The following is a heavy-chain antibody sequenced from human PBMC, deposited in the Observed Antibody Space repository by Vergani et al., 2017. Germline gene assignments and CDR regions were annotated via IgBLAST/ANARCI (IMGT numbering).Heavy chain of an antibody. Sequence: EVQLLESGGGLVQPGGSLRLSCAASGFTFSSYAMSWVRQAPGKGLEWVSAISGSGGSTYYADSVKGRFTISRDNSKNTLYLQMNSLRAEDTAVYYCAKDSTYSSSWYPTDYFDYWGQGTLVTVSS. V-gene: IGHV3-23*01. CDR3: AKDSTYSSSWYPTDYFDY. D-gene: IGHD6-13*01. CDR2: ISGSGGST. CDR1: GFTFSSYA. J-gene: IGHJ4*02.